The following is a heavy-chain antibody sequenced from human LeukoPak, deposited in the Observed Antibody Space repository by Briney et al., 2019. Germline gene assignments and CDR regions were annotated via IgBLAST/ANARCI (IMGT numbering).Heavy chain of an antibody. CDR3: ARVRYFGVGATPGWFDP. CDR1: GGSINSGSYY. V-gene: IGHV4-61*02. D-gene: IGHD1-26*01. Sequence: PSQTLSLTCTVSGGSINSGSYYWSWIRQPAGKGLEWIGRIYTSGSTNYNPSLKSRVTMSVDTSKNQFSLKLSSVTAADTAVYYCARVRYFGVGATPGWFDPWDQGTLVTVSS. CDR2: IYTSGST. J-gene: IGHJ5*02.